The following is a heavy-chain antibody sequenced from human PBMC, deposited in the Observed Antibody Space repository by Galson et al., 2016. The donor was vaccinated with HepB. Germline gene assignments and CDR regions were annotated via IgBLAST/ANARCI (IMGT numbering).Heavy chain of an antibody. V-gene: IGHV3-13*01. J-gene: IGHJ2*01. CDR2: IGTAGDT. CDR1: GFTFSDYD. CDR3: ARVGESGTYAWYFDL. Sequence: SLRLSCAASGFTFSDYDMHWVRQTTGEGLEWVSAIGTAGDTYYPGSVKGRFTISRENAKNSLYLQMNSLTAGDTAVYYCARVGESGTYAWYFDLWGRGTLVTVSS. D-gene: IGHD1-26*01.